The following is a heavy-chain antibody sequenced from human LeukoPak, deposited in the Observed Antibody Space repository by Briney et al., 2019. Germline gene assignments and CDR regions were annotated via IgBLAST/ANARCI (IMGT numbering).Heavy chain of an antibody. CDR2: IYHSGST. V-gene: IGHV4-38-2*01. D-gene: IGHD2-2*01. Sequence: SETLSLTCAVSGYSISSGYYWGWIRQPPGKGLEWIGSIYHSGSTYYNPSLKSRVTISVDTSKNQFSLKLSSVTAADTAVCYCALPAANYGMDVWGKGTTVTVSS. CDR3: ALPAANYGMDV. CDR1: GYSISSGYY. J-gene: IGHJ6*04.